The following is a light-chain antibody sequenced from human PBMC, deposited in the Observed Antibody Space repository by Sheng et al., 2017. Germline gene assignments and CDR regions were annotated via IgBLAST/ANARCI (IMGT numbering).Light chain of an antibody. Sequence: DIQMTQSPSSLSASVGDRVTITCQASQSINSFLNWYQXKPGKAPRLLIYAASSLQSGVPSRFSGSESGTDFTLTISSLQPEDFATYYCQQSYSTPYTFGQGTKLEIK. CDR1: QSINSF. CDR3: QQSYSTPYT. V-gene: IGKV1-39*01. CDR2: AAS. J-gene: IGKJ2*01.